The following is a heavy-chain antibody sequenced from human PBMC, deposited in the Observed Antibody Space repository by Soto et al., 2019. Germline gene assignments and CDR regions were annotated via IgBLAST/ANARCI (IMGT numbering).Heavy chain of an antibody. CDR3: AREGSKVRYYYYYGMDV. J-gene: IGHJ6*02. CDR1: GFTLSSYE. CDR2: ISSSGSTI. Sequence: GGSLRLSCAASGFTLSSYEMNWVRQAPGKGLEWVSYISSSGSTIYYADSVKGRFTISRDNAKNSLYLQMNSLRAEDTAVYYCAREGSKVRYYYYYGMDVWGQGTTVTVSS. V-gene: IGHV3-48*03.